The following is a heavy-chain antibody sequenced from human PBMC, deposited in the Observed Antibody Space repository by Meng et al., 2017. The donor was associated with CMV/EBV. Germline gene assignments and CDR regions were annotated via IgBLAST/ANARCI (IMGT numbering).Heavy chain of an antibody. CDR1: GGTFSSYA. D-gene: IGHD5-12*01. CDR3: ARSIIVATTAFDY. CDR2: IIPIFGTA. V-gene: IGHV1-69*05. J-gene: IGHJ4*02. Sequence: SVKVSCKASGGTFSSYAISWVRQAPGQGLEWMGGIIPIFGTANYAQKFQGRVTITTDESTSTAYMELSSLRSEDTAVYYCARSIIVATTAFDYWGQGTLVTVSS.